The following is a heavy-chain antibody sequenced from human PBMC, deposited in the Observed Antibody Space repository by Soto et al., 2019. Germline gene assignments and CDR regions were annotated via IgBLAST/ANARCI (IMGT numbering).Heavy chain of an antibody. CDR2: INHSGST. V-gene: IGHV4-34*01. CDR1: GGSFSGYY. J-gene: IGHJ5*02. CDR3: ARGLLRGFIAAAGRKSNWFDP. D-gene: IGHD6-13*01. Sequence: SDTLSLTCAVYGGSFSGYYWSWIRQPPGKGLEWIGEINHSGSTNYNPSLKSRVTISVDTSKNQFSLKLSSVTAADTAVYYCARGLLRGFIAAAGRKSNWFDPWGQGTLVTVSS.